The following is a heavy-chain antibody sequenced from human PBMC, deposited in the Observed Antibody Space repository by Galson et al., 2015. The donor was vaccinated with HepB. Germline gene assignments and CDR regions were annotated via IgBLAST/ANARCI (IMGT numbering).Heavy chain of an antibody. CDR3: ARGRWPHPGGGYFDL. J-gene: IGHJ2*01. D-gene: IGHD5-24*01. V-gene: IGHV4-39*02. CDR2: ISNSGNT. Sequence: TLSLTCTVSGGSINSNTYYWGWIRQPPERGLEWIGSISNSGNTYYSPSLKSRVAISIDSSKNHFSLNLTSVTAADTAVYYCARGRWPHPGGGYFDLWGRGTLITVSS. CDR1: GGSINSNTYY.